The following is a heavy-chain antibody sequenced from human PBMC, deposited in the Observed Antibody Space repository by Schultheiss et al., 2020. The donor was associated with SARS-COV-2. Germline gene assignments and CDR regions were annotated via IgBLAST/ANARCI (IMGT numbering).Heavy chain of an antibody. V-gene: IGHV3-23*01. J-gene: IGHJ4*02. CDR2: ISGSGGST. D-gene: IGHD3-3*01. CDR1: GFTFSSYA. CDR3: AKDMYYDFWSGYQIVNFDN. Sequence: GGSLRLSCAASGFTFSSYAMSWVRQAPGKGLEWVSAISGSGGSTYYADSVKGRFTISRDNSKNTLYLQMNSLRAEDTAVYYCAKDMYYDFWSGYQIVNFDNWGQGTLVTVSS.